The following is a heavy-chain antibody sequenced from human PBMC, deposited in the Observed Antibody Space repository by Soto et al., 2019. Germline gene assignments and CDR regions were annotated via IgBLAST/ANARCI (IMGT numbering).Heavy chain of an antibody. J-gene: IGHJ6*02. CDR3: ARDPNDSGAYDHHYYYGMDA. CDR1: GYTFTSYG. Sequence: AGVKVSCKASGYTFTSYGIHWVRQAPGQRLEWTGWINAGSGNTKYSEKFQGRVTITRDTSASTAYLELSSLRSEDTAVYYCARDPNDSGAYDHHYYYGMDAWGPGTTVTVPS. D-gene: IGHD3-22*01. V-gene: IGHV1-3*01. CDR2: INAGSGNT.